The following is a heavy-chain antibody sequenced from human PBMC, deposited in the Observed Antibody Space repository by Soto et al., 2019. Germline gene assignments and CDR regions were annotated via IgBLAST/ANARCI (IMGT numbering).Heavy chain of an antibody. J-gene: IGHJ4*02. CDR2: IYYSGST. Sequence: QVQLQESGPGLVKPSETLSLTCTVSGGSISSYYWSWIRQPPGKGLEWIGYIYYSGSTNYNPSLKSRVTLSVDTSKNQSSLKRSSVTAAETAVYYCARDSSGYYYAFDYWGQGTLVTVSS. CDR1: GGSISSYY. D-gene: IGHD3-22*01. V-gene: IGHV4-59*01. CDR3: ARDSSGYYYAFDY.